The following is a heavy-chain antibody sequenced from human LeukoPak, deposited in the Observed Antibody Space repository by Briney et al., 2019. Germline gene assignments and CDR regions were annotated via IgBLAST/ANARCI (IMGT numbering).Heavy chain of an antibody. CDR3: ARDLGHPRDDP. CDR2: ILHDGSNQ. V-gene: IGHV3-30*03. Sequence: PGGSLRLSCAASGFTFSSYGMHWVRQAPGKGLEWVAVILHDGSNQYYADSVKGRFTISRDNSKNTLYLQMNSLRPEDTAVYYCARDLGHPRDDPWGQGTLVTVSS. CDR1: GFTFSSYG. J-gene: IGHJ5*02.